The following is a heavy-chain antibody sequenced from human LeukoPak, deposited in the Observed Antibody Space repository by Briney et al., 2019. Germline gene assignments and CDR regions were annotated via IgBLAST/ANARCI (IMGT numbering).Heavy chain of an antibody. Sequence: GGSLRLSCAASGFTFSDYYMSWIRQAPGKGLEWVSYISSSGSTIYYADSVKGRFTISRDNAKNSLYLQMNSLRAEDTAVYYCAKDSSRRPHYDILTGYRYYGMDVWGQGTTVTVSS. V-gene: IGHV3-11*04. CDR2: ISSSGSTI. D-gene: IGHD3-9*01. J-gene: IGHJ6*02. CDR1: GFTFSDYY. CDR3: AKDSSRRPHYDILTGYRYYGMDV.